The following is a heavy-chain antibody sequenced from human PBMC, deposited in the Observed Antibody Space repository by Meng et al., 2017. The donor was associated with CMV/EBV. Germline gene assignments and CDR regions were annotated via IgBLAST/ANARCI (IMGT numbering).Heavy chain of an antibody. J-gene: IGHJ6*02. CDR3: ARGTPEGGIAAAGTHYYYYYGMDV. CDR1: GGTFSSYA. CDR2: IIPIFGTA. V-gene: IGHV1-69*05. Sequence: SVKVSCKASGGTFSSYAISWVRQAPGQGLEWMGGIIPIFGTANYAQKFQGRVTITTDESTSTAHMELSSLRSEDTAVYYCARGTPEGGIAAAGTHYYYYYGMDVWGQGTTVTVSS. D-gene: IGHD6-13*01.